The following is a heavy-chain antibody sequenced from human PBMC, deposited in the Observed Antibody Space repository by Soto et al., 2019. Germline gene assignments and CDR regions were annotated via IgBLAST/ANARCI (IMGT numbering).Heavy chain of an antibody. D-gene: IGHD5-18*01. V-gene: IGHV1-8*01. Sequence: GASVKVSCKASGYTFIRYGITWVRQATGQGLEWMGWMNPNSGNTVYAQKFQGRVTMTRNTSISTAYMELSSLRSEDTAVYYCARERSYGHDYWGQGTLVTVSS. CDR3: ARERSYGHDY. CDR1: GYTFIRYG. J-gene: IGHJ4*02. CDR2: MNPNSGNT.